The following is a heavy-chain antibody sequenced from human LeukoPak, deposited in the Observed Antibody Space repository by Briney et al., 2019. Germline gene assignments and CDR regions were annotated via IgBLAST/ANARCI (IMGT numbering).Heavy chain of an antibody. CDR2: ISSSSSTI. Sequence: GGSLRLSCAASGFTFSDYYMSWIRQAPGKGLEWVSYISSSSSTIYYADSVKGRFTISRDNAKNSLYLQMDSLRAEDTAVYYCARDGPYSTSSTHPPWGQGTLVTVSS. V-gene: IGHV3-11*01. CDR3: ARDGPYSTSSTHPP. J-gene: IGHJ5*02. D-gene: IGHD6-6*01. CDR1: GFTFSDYY.